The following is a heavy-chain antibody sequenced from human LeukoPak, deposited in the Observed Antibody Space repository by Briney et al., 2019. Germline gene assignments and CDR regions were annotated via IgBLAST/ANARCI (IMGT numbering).Heavy chain of an antibody. CDR2: ISAYNGNT. Sequence: ASVKVSCKASGHTFTSYGISWVRQAPGQGLEWMGWISAYNGNTNYAQKLQGRVTMTTDTSTSTAYMELRSLRSDDTAVYYCARIAVAGYYYYYMDVWGKGPRSPSP. J-gene: IGHJ6*03. CDR1: GHTFTSYG. V-gene: IGHV1-18*01. CDR3: ARIAVAGYYYYYMDV. D-gene: IGHD6-19*01.